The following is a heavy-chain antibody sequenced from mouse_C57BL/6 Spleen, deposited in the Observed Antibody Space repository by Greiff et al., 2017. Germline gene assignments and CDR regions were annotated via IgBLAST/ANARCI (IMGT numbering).Heavy chain of an antibody. CDR1: GFTFSNYW. Sequence: DVKLVESGGGLVQPGGSMKLSCVASGFTFSNYWMNWVRQSPEKGLEWVAQIRLKSDNYATHYAESVKGRFTISRDDSKSSVYLQMNNLRAEDTGIYYCTVRAAFAYWGQGTLVTVSA. V-gene: IGHV6-3*01. D-gene: IGHD3-3*01. CDR3: TVRAAFAY. J-gene: IGHJ3*01. CDR2: IRLKSDNYAT.